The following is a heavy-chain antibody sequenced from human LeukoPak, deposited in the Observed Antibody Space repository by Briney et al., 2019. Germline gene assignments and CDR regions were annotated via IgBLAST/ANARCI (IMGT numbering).Heavy chain of an antibody. CDR3: ARGHYYYDSSGPLKRPFDY. Sequence: SETLSLTCAVYGGSFSGYYWSWLRQPPGKGLAWIGEINHSGSTNYNPSLKSRVTISVDTSKNQFSLKLSSVTAADTAVYYCARGHYYYDSSGPLKRPFDYWGQGTLVTVSS. V-gene: IGHV4-34*01. D-gene: IGHD3-22*01. J-gene: IGHJ4*02. CDR1: GGSFSGYY. CDR2: INHSGST.